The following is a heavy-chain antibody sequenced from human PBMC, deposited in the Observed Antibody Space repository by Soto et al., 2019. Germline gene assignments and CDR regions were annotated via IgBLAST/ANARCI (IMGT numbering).Heavy chain of an antibody. Sequence: QVQLVQSGAEVKKPGASLKVSCKASGYTFTGYYMHWVRQAPGQGLEWMGWINPNSGGTNYAQKFQGWVTMTRDTSISTAYMELGRLRSDDTAVYYCARAGRIAAAGTGAWGYYYYMDVWGKGTTVTVSS. V-gene: IGHV1-2*04. CDR3: ARAGRIAAAGTGAWGYYYYMDV. CDR2: INPNSGGT. D-gene: IGHD6-13*01. J-gene: IGHJ6*03. CDR1: GYTFTGYY.